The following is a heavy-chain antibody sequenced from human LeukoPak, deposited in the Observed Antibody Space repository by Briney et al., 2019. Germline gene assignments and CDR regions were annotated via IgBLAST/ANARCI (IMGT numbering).Heavy chain of an antibody. Sequence: ETLSLTCTVSGGSISSYCWSWVRQAPGKGLEWVSVIYSGGSTYYADSVKGRFTISRDNSKNTLYLQMNSLRAEDTAVYYCARAVVAATPWFDPWGQGTLVTVSS. D-gene: IGHD2-15*01. CDR1: GGSISSYC. CDR2: IYSGGST. J-gene: IGHJ5*02. V-gene: IGHV3-66*01. CDR3: ARAVVAATPWFDP.